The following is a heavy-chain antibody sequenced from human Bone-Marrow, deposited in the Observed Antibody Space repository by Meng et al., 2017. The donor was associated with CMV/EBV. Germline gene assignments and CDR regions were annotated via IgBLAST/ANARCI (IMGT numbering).Heavy chain of an antibody. J-gene: IGHJ3*02. D-gene: IGHD3-3*01. V-gene: IGHV4-59*01. CDR2: IYYSGST. CDR1: GGSISSYY. CDR3: ARGIFTIFGVVHDACDI. Sequence: GPQRLSCTVSGGSISSYYWCWIRQPPGKGLEWIGYIYYSGSTNYNPSLKSRVTISVDTSKNQFSLKLSSVTAADTAVYYCARGIFTIFGVVHDACDIWGQGKMVTVSS.